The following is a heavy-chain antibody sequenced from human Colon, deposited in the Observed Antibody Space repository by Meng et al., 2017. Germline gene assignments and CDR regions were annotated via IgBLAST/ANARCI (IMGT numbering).Heavy chain of an antibody. CDR3: ARYRYDSSSYSNFFDP. J-gene: IGHJ5*02. D-gene: IGHD3-22*01. V-gene: IGHV4-61*01. CDR2: IYYSGTT. CDR1: GGSVSSGTYY. Sequence: QVQLQAAGPGRVRRSETLCLHCTVAGGSVSSGTYYWSWIRQPPGKGLELIGCIYYSGTTNCNPSLKSRVTISVDTSKNQFSLKLSSVTAADTAVYYCARYRYDSSSYSNFFDPWGQGTLVTVSS.